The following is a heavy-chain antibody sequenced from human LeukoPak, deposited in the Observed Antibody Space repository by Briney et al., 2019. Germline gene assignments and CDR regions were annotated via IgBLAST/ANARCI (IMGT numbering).Heavy chain of an antibody. V-gene: IGHV3-23*01. CDR2: ISGRGGSI. J-gene: IGHJ5*02. CDR3: AKVAGKPSSGPSWFDP. Sequence: GGSLRLSCAASGFTFSSDAMSWVRQAPGKGLEWVSAISGRGGSIYYADSVKGRFTISKDNSKNPLYLQMNSLRAEDTAVYYCAKVAGKPSSGPSWFDPWGQGTLVTVSS. CDR1: GFTFSSDA. D-gene: IGHD6-19*01.